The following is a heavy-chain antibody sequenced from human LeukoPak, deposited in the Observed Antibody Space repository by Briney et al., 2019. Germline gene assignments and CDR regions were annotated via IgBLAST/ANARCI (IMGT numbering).Heavy chain of an antibody. V-gene: IGHV3-30*02. CDR3: AYYGSGSYYLSYFDY. J-gene: IGHJ4*02. CDR2: IWYDGSNK. D-gene: IGHD3-10*01. Sequence: GGSLRLSCAASGFTFSSYGMHWVRQAPGKGLEWEAVIWYDGSNKYYADSVKGRFTISRDNSKNTLYLQMNSLRAEDTAVYYCAYYGSGSYYLSYFDYWGQGTLVTVSS. CDR1: GFTFSSYG.